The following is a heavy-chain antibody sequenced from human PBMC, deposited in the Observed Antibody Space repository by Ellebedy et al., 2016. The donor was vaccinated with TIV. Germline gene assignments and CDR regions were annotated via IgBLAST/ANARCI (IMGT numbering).Heavy chain of an antibody. D-gene: IGHD3-10*02. CDR1: GGTVTNTR. CDR3: ARNVPHP. V-gene: IGHV3-53*01. Sequence: GESLKISCAASGGTVTNTRMGWVHQAPGKGLEWVSVIRESGDTSNAESVRGRFTISRDNSKNTLDLQMNSLRAEDTAVYYCARNVPHPWGQGTLVTVAS. CDR2: IRESGDT. J-gene: IGHJ5*02.